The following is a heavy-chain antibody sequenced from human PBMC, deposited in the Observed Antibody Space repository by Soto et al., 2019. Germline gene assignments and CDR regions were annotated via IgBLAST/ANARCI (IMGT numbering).Heavy chain of an antibody. CDR2: IYWDDDK. Sequence: QSGPTLVNPTQTLTLTCTFSGFSLSTSGVGVGWIRQPPGKALEWLALIYWDDDKRYSPSLKSRLTITKDTSKNQVVLTMTNMDPVDTATYYCAHRPRGQPHVTNWFDPWGQGTLVTVSS. CDR1: GFSLSTSGVG. D-gene: IGHD4-4*01. J-gene: IGHJ5*02. V-gene: IGHV2-5*02. CDR3: AHRPRGQPHVTNWFDP.